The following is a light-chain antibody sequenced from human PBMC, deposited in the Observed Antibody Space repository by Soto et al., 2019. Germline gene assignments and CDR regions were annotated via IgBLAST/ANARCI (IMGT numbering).Light chain of an antibody. Sequence: DIQMTQSPSTLSASAGDRVTITCRASQSIRSWLAWYQQIPGKAPKLLIYKASNLEGGVPSRFSGSGSGTEFSLPLHSPQPDDFDTYYRHQYYSYPCTFGQGTKVDIK. CDR1: QSIRSW. CDR3: HQYYSYPCT. J-gene: IGKJ1*01. CDR2: KAS. V-gene: IGKV1-5*03.